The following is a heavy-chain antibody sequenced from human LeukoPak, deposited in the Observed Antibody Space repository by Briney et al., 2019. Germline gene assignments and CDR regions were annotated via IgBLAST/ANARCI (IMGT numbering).Heavy chain of an antibody. Sequence: GGSLRLSCAASGFTFSSYAMSWVCQAPGKGLEWVSAISGSGGSTYYADSVKGRFTISRDNSKNTLYLQMNSLRAEDTAVYYCAKDLSGYSSSVGFDYWGQGTLVTVSS. CDR2: ISGSGGST. J-gene: IGHJ4*02. V-gene: IGHV3-23*01. CDR3: AKDLSGYSSSVGFDY. D-gene: IGHD6-13*01. CDR1: GFTFSSYA.